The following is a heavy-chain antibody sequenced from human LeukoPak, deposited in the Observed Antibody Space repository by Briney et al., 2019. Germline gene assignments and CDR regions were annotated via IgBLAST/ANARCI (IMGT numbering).Heavy chain of an antibody. Sequence: AGGSLRLSCAASGFTFSSYWMHWVRQAPGKGLVWVSRINSDGSSTKYADSVKGRFTISRDNAKNSVYLQINSLRDEDTAVYYCASIDCSSSSCLDWGQGTLVTVSS. V-gene: IGHV3-74*03. CDR3: ASIDCSSSSCLD. CDR2: INSDGSST. J-gene: IGHJ4*02. CDR1: GFTFSSYW. D-gene: IGHD2-2*01.